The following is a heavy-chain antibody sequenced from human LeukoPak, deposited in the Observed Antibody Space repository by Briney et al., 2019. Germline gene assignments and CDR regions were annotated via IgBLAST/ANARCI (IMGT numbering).Heavy chain of an antibody. CDR2: IYYSGST. D-gene: IGHD2/OR15-2a*01. CDR3: ARQSPTWGFDY. V-gene: IGHV4-59*08. J-gene: IGHJ4*02. Sequence: SETLSLTCTVSGGSISSYYWSWIRQPPGKGLEWIGYIYYSGSTNYNPSLKSRVTISVDTSKNQFSLKLSSVTAADTAVYYCARQSPTWGFDYRGQGTLVTVSS. CDR1: GGSISSYY.